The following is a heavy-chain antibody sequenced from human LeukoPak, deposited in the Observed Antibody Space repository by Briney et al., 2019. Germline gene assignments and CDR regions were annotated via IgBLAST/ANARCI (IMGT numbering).Heavy chain of an antibody. Sequence: GESLKISCKGSGYSFTNYWIAWVRHMPGKGVEWMGSIYPGNSDTRYSPSFQGQVTISADKSINTAYLQWSSLKASDTAMYYCARHRGGYCSGGSCCHDYWGQGTLVTVSS. CDR1: GYSFTNYW. CDR3: ARHRGGYCSGGSCCHDY. J-gene: IGHJ4*02. D-gene: IGHD2-15*01. CDR2: IYPGNSDT. V-gene: IGHV5-51*01.